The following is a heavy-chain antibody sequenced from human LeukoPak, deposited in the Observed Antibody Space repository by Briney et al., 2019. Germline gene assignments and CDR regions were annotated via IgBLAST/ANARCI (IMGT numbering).Heavy chain of an antibody. Sequence: GSLRLSCAASGFTFDDYGMSWVRQAPGKGLEWVSGINWNGGSTGYADSVKGRFTISRDNAKNSLYLQMNSLRAEDTALYYCATLDSSGYTTLLVQSDAFDIWGQGTMVTVSS. V-gene: IGHV3-20*04. CDR2: INWNGGST. J-gene: IGHJ3*02. D-gene: IGHD3-22*01. CDR1: GFTFDDYG. CDR3: ATLDSSGYTTLLVQSDAFDI.